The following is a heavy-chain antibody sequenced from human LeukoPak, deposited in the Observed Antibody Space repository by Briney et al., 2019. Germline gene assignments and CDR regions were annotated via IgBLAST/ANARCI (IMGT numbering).Heavy chain of an antibody. CDR1: GFTFSSYS. J-gene: IGHJ4*02. CDR3: ARGGFGELY. V-gene: IGHV3-21*01. D-gene: IGHD3-10*01. Sequence: GGSLRLSCAASGFTFSSYSMNWVRQAPGKGLEWVSSISSTSTYIYYADSVKGRFPISRDNAKNSLYLQVNSLRAEDTAVYYCARGGFGELYWGQGTLVTVSS. CDR2: ISSTSTYI.